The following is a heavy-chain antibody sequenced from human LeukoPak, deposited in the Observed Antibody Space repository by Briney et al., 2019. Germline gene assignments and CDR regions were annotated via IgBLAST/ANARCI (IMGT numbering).Heavy chain of an antibody. V-gene: IGHV1-69*05. CDR2: IIPIFGTA. D-gene: IGHD2-8*01. Sequence: SVKVSCKASGGTFSSYAISWVRQAPGQGLEWMGGIIPIFGTANYAQKFQGRVTITTDESTSTAYLELSSLKSDDTAVYYCARVGYCSRGVCYNYDYWGQGTQVTVSS. CDR3: ARVGYCSRGVCYNYDY. J-gene: IGHJ4*02. CDR1: GGTFSSYA.